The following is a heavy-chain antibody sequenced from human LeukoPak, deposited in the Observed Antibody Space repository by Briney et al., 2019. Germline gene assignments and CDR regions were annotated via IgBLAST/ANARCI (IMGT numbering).Heavy chain of an antibody. D-gene: IGHD3-22*01. CDR3: AKLPRQSDYYDSSGYSTPVDY. V-gene: IGHV3-30*18. CDR1: GFTFSSYG. J-gene: IGHJ4*02. CDR2: ISYDGSNK. Sequence: GSLRLSCAASGFTFSSYGMHWVRQAPGKGLEWVAVISYDGSNKYYADSVKGRFTISRDNSKNTLYLQMNSLRAEDTAVYYCAKLPRQSDYYDSSGYSTPVDYWGQGTLVTVSS.